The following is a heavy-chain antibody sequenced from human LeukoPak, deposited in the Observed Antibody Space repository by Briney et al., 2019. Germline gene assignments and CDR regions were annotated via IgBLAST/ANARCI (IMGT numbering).Heavy chain of an antibody. V-gene: IGHV4-39*01. Sequence: ASETLSLTCTVSGGSFSSSSYYWGWIRQPPGKGLEWIGSIYYSGSTYYNSSLKSRVTISVDTSKNQFSLKLSSVTAADTAVYYCARISVGAAGNNWFDPWGQGTLVTVSS. CDR1: GGSFSSSSYY. J-gene: IGHJ5*02. D-gene: IGHD6-13*01. CDR2: IYYSGST. CDR3: ARISVGAAGNNWFDP.